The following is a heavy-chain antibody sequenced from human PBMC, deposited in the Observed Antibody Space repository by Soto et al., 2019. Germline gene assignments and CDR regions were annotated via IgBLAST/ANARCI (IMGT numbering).Heavy chain of an antibody. CDR2: IYHSGST. V-gene: IGHV4-30-2*01. CDR3: ARGVGDFWSGLYYFDY. Sequence: PSETPSRTCAVSGGSTSSVGYSWRWIRQPPGKGLEWIGYIYHSGSTYYNPSLKSRVTISVDRSKNQFSLKLSSVTAADTAVYYCARGVGDFWSGLYYFDYWGPGTLVTVSS. D-gene: IGHD3-3*01. CDR1: GGSTSSVGYS. J-gene: IGHJ4*02.